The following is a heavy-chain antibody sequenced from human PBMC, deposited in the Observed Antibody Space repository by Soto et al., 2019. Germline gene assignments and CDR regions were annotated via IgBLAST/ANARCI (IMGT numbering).Heavy chain of an antibody. CDR3: AHRVLRTVFGLVTTTAIYFDF. CDR2: IYWDDDK. D-gene: IGHD3-3*01. J-gene: IGHJ4*02. CDR1: GFSLTSSGVG. V-gene: IGHV2-5*02. Sequence: QITLKESGPTVVKHTETLTLTCTFSGFSLTSSGVGVGWVRQSPGKAPEWLALIYWDDDKRYSTSLKSRLTITKDTSKNQVVLTMANVDPADTATYYCAHRVLRTVFGLVTTTAIYFDFWGQGTPVVVSS.